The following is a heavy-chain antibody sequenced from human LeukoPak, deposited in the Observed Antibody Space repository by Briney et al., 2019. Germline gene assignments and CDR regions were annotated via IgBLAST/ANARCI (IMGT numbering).Heavy chain of an antibody. CDR3: ARDDHNLPYDILTLFSPNYGMDV. Sequence: PGRSLRLSCAASGFTFSSYGMHWVRQAPGKGLEWVAVIWYDGSNKYYADSVKGRFTISRDNSKNTLYLQMDSLRAEDTAVYYCARDDHNLPYDILTLFSPNYGMDVWGQGTTVTVSS. CDR2: IWYDGSNK. CDR1: GFTFSSYG. D-gene: IGHD3-9*01. J-gene: IGHJ6*02. V-gene: IGHV3-33*01.